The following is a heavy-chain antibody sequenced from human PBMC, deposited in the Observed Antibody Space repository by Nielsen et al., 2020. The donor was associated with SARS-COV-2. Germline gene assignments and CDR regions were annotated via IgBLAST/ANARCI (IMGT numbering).Heavy chain of an antibody. CDR3: VKVGEYSSIFDY. D-gene: IGHD6-6*01. CDR1: GITFSSYS. V-gene: IGHV3-48*01. CDR2: ISISSSTI. J-gene: IGHJ4*02. Sequence: GESLKISCATSGITFSSYSMNWVRQAPGKGLEWISYISISSSTIDYADSVKGRFTISRDNAKNSLYLQMNSLRAEDTAVYYCVKVGEYSSIFDYWGQGSLVTVSS.